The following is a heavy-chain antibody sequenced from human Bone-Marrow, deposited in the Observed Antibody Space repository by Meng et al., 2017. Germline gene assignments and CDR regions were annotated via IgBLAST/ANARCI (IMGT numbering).Heavy chain of an antibody. V-gene: IGHV3-21*01. D-gene: IGHD6-13*01. J-gene: IGHJ4*02. CDR3: AKDGGIAAAGFDY. Sequence: GESLKISCAASGFTFDDYAMHWVRQAPGKGLEWVSSISSSRSYIYYADSVKGRFTISRDNAKNSLYLQLNSLRAGDTAVYYCAKDGGIAAAGFDYWGQGTLVTVSS. CDR1: GFTFDDYA. CDR2: ISSSRSYI.